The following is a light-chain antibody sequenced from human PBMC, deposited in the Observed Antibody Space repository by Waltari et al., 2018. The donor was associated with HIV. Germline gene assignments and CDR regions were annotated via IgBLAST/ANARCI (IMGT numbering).Light chain of an antibody. V-gene: IGLV2-11*01. Sequence: QSALTQPRSVYGSTGQSVTLSCSGTSSERGGYIYAPWYQQHPGTAPKRMIYDVNERPSGVPDRFSGSKSGNTASLTISGLQAEDEADYYCCSYAGSYTFVFGGGTKLTVL. CDR2: DVN. CDR3: CSYAGSYTFV. J-gene: IGLJ3*02. CDR1: SSERGGYIY.